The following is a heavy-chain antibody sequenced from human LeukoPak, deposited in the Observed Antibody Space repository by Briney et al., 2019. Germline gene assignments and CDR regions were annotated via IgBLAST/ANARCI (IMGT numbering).Heavy chain of an antibody. CDR1: GYTFTSYY. CDR2: INPSGGST. J-gene: IGHJ6*02. Sequence: ASVKVSCKASGYTFTSYYMHWVRQAPGQGLEWMGIINPSGGSTSYAQKFQGRVTMTRDTSTSTVYMELSSLRSEDTAVYYCARDSPSGSYRHLYYYYGMDVWGQGTTVTVSS. CDR3: ARDSPSGSYRHLYYYYGMDV. D-gene: IGHD1-26*01. V-gene: IGHV1-46*01.